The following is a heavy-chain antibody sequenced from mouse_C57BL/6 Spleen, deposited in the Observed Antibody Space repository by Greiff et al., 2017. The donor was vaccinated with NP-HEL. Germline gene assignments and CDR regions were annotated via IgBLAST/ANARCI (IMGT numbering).Heavy chain of an antibody. CDR2: IYPGDGDT. J-gene: IGHJ4*01. D-gene: IGHD2-5*01. CDR3: ARMRSNYDYAMDY. Sequence: LQESGPELVKPGASVKISCKASGYAFSSSWMNWVKQRPGKGLEWIGRIYPGDGDTNYNGKFKGKATLTADKSSSTAYMQLSSLTSEDSAVYFCARMRSNYDYAMDYWGQGTSVTVSS. CDR1: GYAFSSSW. V-gene: IGHV1-82*01.